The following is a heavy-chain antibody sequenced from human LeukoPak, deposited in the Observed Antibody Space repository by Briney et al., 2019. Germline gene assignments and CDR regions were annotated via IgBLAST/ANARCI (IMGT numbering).Heavy chain of an antibody. CDR3: ARAGFRYCSSTSCYTSFDY. D-gene: IGHD2-2*02. Sequence: SVKLSCKASGGTFSSYAISWVRQAPGQGLEWMGGIIPIFGTANYAQKFQGRVTITADESTSTAYMELSSLRAEDTAVYYCARAGFRYCSSTSCYTSFDYWGQGTLVTVSS. J-gene: IGHJ4*02. CDR1: GGTFSSYA. V-gene: IGHV1-69*13. CDR2: IIPIFGTA.